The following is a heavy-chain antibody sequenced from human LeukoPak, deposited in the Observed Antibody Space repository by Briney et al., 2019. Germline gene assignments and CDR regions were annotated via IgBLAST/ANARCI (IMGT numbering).Heavy chain of an antibody. Sequence: ASVKVSCKASGGTFSSYAISWVRQAPGQGLEWTGGIIPIFGTANYAQKFQGRVTITTDESTSTAYMELSSLRSEDTAVYYCAGEDIVVVPAAMNFPLSAFDIWGQGTMVTVSS. J-gene: IGHJ3*02. V-gene: IGHV1-69*05. CDR3: AGEDIVVVPAAMNFPLSAFDI. CDR2: IIPIFGTA. CDR1: GGTFSSYA. D-gene: IGHD2-2*01.